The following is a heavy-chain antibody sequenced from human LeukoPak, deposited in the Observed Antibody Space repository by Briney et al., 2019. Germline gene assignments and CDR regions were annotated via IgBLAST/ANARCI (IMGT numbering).Heavy chain of an antibody. Sequence: GESLRISCKGSGYSFTTNWISWVRQMPGQGLEWMGKIDPNDSSTNYSPSFQGHVTISVDNSISTTYLQWSSLKASDSAMYYCASRIAADQNWGQGTLVTVSS. D-gene: IGHD6-13*01. CDR1: GYSFTTNW. J-gene: IGHJ4*02. CDR3: ASRIAADQN. V-gene: IGHV5-10-1*01. CDR2: IDPNDSST.